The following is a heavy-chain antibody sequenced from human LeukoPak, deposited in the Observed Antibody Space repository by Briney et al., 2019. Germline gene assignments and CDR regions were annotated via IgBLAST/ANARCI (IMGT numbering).Heavy chain of an antibody. J-gene: IGHJ5*02. CDR1: GGSISSYY. Sequence: SETLSLTCTVSGGSISSYYWSWIRQPPGKGLEWIGYIYYGGSTNYNPSLKSRVTISVDTSKYQFSLKLSSVTAVDTAVYYCARVLVAGSWYRGHNWFDPWGQGTLVTVSS. V-gene: IGHV4-59*01. CDR2: IYYGGST. D-gene: IGHD6-13*01. CDR3: ARVLVAGSWYRGHNWFDP.